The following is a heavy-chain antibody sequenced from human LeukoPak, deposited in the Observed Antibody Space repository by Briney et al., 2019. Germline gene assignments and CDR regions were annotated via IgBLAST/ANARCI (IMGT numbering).Heavy chain of an antibody. CDR3: ARLPARGYYGSGSYYYYYYGMDV. V-gene: IGHV4-4*07. J-gene: IGHJ6*02. Sequence: PSETLSLTCNVSGGSISSYYWSWIRQPAGKGLEWIGRINTSGTSNYNPSLKSRVTISVDTSKNQFSLKLSSVTAADTAVYYCARLPARGYYGSGSYYYYYYGMDVWGQGTTVTVSS. CDR2: INTSGTS. D-gene: IGHD3-10*01. CDR1: GGSISSYY.